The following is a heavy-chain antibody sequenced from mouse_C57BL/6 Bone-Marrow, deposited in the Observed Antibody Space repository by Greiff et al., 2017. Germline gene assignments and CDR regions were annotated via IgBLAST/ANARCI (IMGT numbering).Heavy chain of an antibody. CDR3: AGWGLPFYAMDY. J-gene: IGHJ4*01. CDR1: GYTFTSSW. V-gene: IGHV1-61*01. CDR2: IYPSDSET. Sequence: QVQLQQPGAELVRPGSSVKLSCKASGYTFTSSWMDWVKQRPGQGLEWIGNIYPSDSETHYNQKFKDKATLTVDKSSSTAYMQLSSLTSEDSAVYYCAGWGLPFYAMDYWGQGTSVTVSS. D-gene: IGHD2-2*01.